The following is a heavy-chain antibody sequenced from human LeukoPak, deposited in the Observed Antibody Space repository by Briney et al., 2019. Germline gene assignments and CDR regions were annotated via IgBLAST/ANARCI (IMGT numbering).Heavy chain of an antibody. CDR1: GFTFDAHS. Sequence: GGSLRLSCAASGFTFDAHSMHWVRQAPGKGLEWVSVISGDGGTKHYAVSVRGRFTISRDNSEASLYLQMRGLRSDDTAVYYCAKRSGAPNNFDYWGQGALVTVSS. D-gene: IGHD1-1*01. CDR3: AKRSGAPNNFDY. J-gene: IGHJ4*02. CDR2: ISGDGGTK. V-gene: IGHV3-43*02.